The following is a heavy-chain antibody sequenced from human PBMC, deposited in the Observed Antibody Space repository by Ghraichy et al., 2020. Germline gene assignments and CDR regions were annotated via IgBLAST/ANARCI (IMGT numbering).Heavy chain of an antibody. D-gene: IGHD3-10*01. V-gene: IGHV4-34*01. CDR2: INHSGST. Sequence: SQTLSLTCAVYGGSFSGYYWSWIRQPPGKGLEWIGEINHSGSTNYNPSLKSRVTISVDTSKNQFSLKLSSVAATDTAVYYCARGGGGYYGSGSPYHFDYWGQGTLVTVSS. CDR3: ARGGGGYYGSGSPYHFDY. J-gene: IGHJ4*02. CDR1: GGSFSGYY.